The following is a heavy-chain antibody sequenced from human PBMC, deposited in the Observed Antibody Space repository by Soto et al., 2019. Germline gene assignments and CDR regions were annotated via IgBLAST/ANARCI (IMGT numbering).Heavy chain of an antibody. Sequence: GGSLSLSCAASGFTFSSYGMHWVRQAPGKGLEWVAVIWYDGSNKYYADSVKGRFTISRDNSKNTLYLQMNSLRAEDTAVYYCARDLRGSYQFDYWGQGTLVTVSS. J-gene: IGHJ4*02. CDR2: IWYDGSNK. D-gene: IGHD3-16*02. V-gene: IGHV3-33*01. CDR1: GFTFSSYG. CDR3: ARDLRGSYQFDY.